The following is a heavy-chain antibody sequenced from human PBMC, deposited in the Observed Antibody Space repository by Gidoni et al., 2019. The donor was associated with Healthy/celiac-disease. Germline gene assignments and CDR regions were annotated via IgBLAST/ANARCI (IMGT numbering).Heavy chain of an antibody. V-gene: IGHV3-30*18. D-gene: IGHD5-12*01. CDR2: ISYDGSNK. J-gene: IGHJ4*02. CDR1: GFTFSSCG. CDR3: AKCSRPHSVATTNIDY. Sequence: QVQLVESGGGVVQPVRSLRLSCAASGFTFSSCGMHWVRQAPGKGLEWVAVISYDGSNKYYADSVKGRFTISRDDSKNTLYLQMNSLRAEDTAVYYCAKCSRPHSVATTNIDYWGQGTLVTVSS.